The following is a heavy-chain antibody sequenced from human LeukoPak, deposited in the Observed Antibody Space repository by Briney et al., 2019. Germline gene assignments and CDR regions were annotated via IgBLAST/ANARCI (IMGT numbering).Heavy chain of an antibody. J-gene: IGHJ3*02. CDR2: INPNTGVT. Sequence: ASVKVSCKASGYTFTAYYLHWVRQAPGQGLEWMGWINPNTGVTKYAQKFQGRVTMTRDTSISTTYMELNRLRSDDTAVYYCARDQAREDAFDIWGQGTMVTVSS. D-gene: IGHD5-12*01. V-gene: IGHV1-2*02. CDR3: ARDQAREDAFDI. CDR1: GYTFTAYY.